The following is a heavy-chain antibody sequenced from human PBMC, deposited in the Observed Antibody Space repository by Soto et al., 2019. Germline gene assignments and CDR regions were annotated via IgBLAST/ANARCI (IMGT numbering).Heavy chain of an antibody. J-gene: IGHJ4*02. CDR1: GGSFSGYY. Sequence: SETLSLTCAVYGGSFSGYYWSWIRQPPGKGLEWIGEINHSGSTNYNPSLKSRVTISVDTSKNQFSLKLSPVTAADTAVYYCARSRAVAGTKYFDYWGQGTLVTVSS. V-gene: IGHV4-34*01. CDR3: ARSRAVAGTKYFDY. CDR2: INHSGST. D-gene: IGHD6-19*01.